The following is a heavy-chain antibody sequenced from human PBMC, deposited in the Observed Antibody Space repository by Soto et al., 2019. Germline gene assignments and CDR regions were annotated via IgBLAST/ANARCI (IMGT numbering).Heavy chain of an antibody. Sequence: LRLSCAASGFTFSSYDMHWVRQATGKGLEWVSAIGTAGDTYYPGSVKGRFTISRENAKNSLYLQMNSLRAEDTAVYYCAREGLGYYDSSGHLNYYYYGMDVWGQGTTVTVSS. D-gene: IGHD3-22*01. CDR1: GFTFSSYD. V-gene: IGHV3-13*01. CDR3: AREGLGYYDSSGHLNYYYYGMDV. CDR2: IGTAGDT. J-gene: IGHJ6*02.